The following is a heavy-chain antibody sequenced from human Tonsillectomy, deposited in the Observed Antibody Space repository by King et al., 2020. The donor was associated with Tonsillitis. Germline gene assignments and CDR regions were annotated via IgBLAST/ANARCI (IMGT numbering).Heavy chain of an antibody. CDR1: GFTFSGYA. D-gene: IGHD3-16*01. J-gene: IGHJ5*02. Sequence: VQLVESGGGVVQPGGSLRLSCAASGFTFSGYAMHWVRQAPGRGLEWGTLIIHDGSNKFYADSVKGRFTISRDNSKNTLYLQMNSLRAEETAVYYCAGGSSRGSPNWIDPWGQGTLVTVSS. V-gene: IGHV3-30-3*01. CDR2: IIHDGSNK. CDR3: AGGSSRGSPNWIDP.